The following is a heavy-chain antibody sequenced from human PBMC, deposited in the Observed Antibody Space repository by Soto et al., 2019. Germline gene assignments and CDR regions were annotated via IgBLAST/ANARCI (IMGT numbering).Heavy chain of an antibody. Sequence: SETLSLTCTVSGGSISSSSYYWGWIRQPPGKGLEWIGSIYYSGSTYYNPSLKSRVTISVDTSKNQFSLKLSSVTAADTAVYYCARGPHSGSYRRGFDPWGQGTLVTVSS. V-gene: IGHV4-39*01. CDR2: IYYSGST. D-gene: IGHD3-10*01. J-gene: IGHJ5*02. CDR1: GGSISSSSYY. CDR3: ARGPHSGSYRRGFDP.